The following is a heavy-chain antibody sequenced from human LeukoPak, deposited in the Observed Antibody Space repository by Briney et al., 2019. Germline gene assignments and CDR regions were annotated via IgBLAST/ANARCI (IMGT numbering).Heavy chain of an antibody. D-gene: IGHD1-26*01. V-gene: IGHV4-59*01. Sequence: SETLSLTCSVSGSPISSYYWSWIRQPPGKGLEWIGYIYYSGSTNYNPSLKSRVTISVDTSKNQFSLKLSSVTAADTAVYYCARVVRGSYSYYFDYWGQGTLVTVSS. CDR3: ARVVRGSYSYYFDY. J-gene: IGHJ4*02. CDR1: GSPISSYY. CDR2: IYYSGST.